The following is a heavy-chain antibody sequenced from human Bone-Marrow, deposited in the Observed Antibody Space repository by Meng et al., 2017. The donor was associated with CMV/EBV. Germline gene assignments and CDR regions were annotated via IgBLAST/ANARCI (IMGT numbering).Heavy chain of an antibody. CDR3: ALGGYYDFWSGQWGFDP. V-gene: IGHV3-30-3*01. J-gene: IGHJ5*02. D-gene: IGHD3-3*01. Sequence: GGSLRLSCAASGFTFSSYAMHWVRQAPGKGLEWVAVISYDGSNKYYADSVKGRFTISRDNSKNTLYLQMNSLRAEDTAVYYCALGGYYDFWSGQWGFDPWGQGTLVTVSS. CDR1: GFTFSSYA. CDR2: ISYDGSNK.